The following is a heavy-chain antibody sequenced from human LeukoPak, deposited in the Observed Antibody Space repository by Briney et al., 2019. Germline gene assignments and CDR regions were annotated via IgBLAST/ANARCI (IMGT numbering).Heavy chain of an antibody. Sequence: GGSLRLSCAASGFTFSSYSMNWVRQAPGKGLEWVSSISSSSSYIYYADSVKGRFTISRDNAKNSLYLQMNSLRAEDTAVYYCARVGTTDAFDIWGQGTMVTVSS. CDR2: ISSSSSYI. V-gene: IGHV3-21*01. CDR3: ARVGTTDAFDI. D-gene: IGHD1-7*01. CDR1: GFTFSSYS. J-gene: IGHJ3*02.